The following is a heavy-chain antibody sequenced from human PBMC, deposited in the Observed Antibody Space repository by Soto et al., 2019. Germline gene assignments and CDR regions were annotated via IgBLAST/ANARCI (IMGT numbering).Heavy chain of an antibody. J-gene: IGHJ3*02. Sequence: GGSLRLSCAASGFTFDDYVMHWVRQAPGNGLEWVSLISGDGGSTYYADSVKGRFTISRDNSKNSLYLQMNSLRTEYTALDYGAKDIGIYGSGSYYNAFDIWGQGTMVTVSS. CDR3: AKDIGIYGSGSYYNAFDI. D-gene: IGHD3-10*01. CDR1: GFTFDDYV. V-gene: IGHV3-43*02. CDR2: ISGDGGST.